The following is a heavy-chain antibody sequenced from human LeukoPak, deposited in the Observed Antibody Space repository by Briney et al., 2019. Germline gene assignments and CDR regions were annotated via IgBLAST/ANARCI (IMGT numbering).Heavy chain of an antibody. V-gene: IGHV3-21*01. CDR2: ISGDSTYI. Sequence: GGSLRLSCAASGFTFASYSMDWVRQAPGKGLEWVSSISGDSTYIYNAGSVKGRFTISRDNAQASLYLQMISLRADDTAVYYCARVSGRLERQSDLDYWGQGTLVIVSS. CDR1: GFTFASYS. CDR3: ARVSGRLERQSDLDY. J-gene: IGHJ4*02. D-gene: IGHD1-1*01.